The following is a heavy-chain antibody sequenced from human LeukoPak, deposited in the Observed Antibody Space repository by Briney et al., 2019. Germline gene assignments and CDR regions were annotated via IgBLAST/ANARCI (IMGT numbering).Heavy chain of an antibody. CDR2: INPNSGDT. J-gene: IGHJ5*02. CDR3: ARGAVVDYTSIDDP. CDR1: GYTFTSYY. V-gene: IGHV1-2*02. D-gene: IGHD5-18*01. Sequence: AASVKVSCKASGYTFTSYYMHWVRQAPGQGLEWMGWINPNSGDTHYSLRFQGRVTMTRDTSISTAYMELSRLSSGDTAVYYCARGAVVDYTSIDDPWGQGTLVTVSS.